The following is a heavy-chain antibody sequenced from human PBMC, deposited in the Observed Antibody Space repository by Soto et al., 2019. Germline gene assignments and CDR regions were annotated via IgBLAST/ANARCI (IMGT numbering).Heavy chain of an antibody. J-gene: IGHJ6*02. CDR1: GYTLTELS. V-gene: IGHV1-24*01. CDR2: FDPEDGET. Sequence: ASVKVSCKVSGYTLTELSMHWVRQAPGKGLEWMGGFDPEDGETIYAQKFQGRVTMTEDTSTDTAYMELSSLRSEDTAVYYCATSSVLMVYATNYYYDIDVWRQLTTFPAS. CDR3: ATSSVLMVYATNYYYDIDV. D-gene: IGHD2-8*01.